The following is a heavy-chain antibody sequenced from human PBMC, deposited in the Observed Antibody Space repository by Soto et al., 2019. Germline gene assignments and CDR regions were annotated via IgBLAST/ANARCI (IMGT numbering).Heavy chain of an antibody. J-gene: IGHJ6*02. Sequence: PGESLKISYKGSGYSFTSYWIGWVRQMPGKGLEWMGIIYPGDSDTRYSPSFQGQVTISADKSISTAYLQWSSLKASDTAMYYCARLYDSSGLPAYGMDVWGQGTTVTVSS. CDR2: IYPGDSDT. CDR3: ARLYDSSGLPAYGMDV. CDR1: GYSFTSYW. V-gene: IGHV5-51*01. D-gene: IGHD3-22*01.